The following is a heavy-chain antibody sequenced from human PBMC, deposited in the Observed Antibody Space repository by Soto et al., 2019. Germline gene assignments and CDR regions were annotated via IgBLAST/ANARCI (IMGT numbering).Heavy chain of an antibody. J-gene: IGHJ4*02. CDR1: GYTFANYP. V-gene: IGHV1-3*01. CDR2: INAGNGYT. Sequence: QAQLVQSGAEGKKPGASVKVSCESSGYTFANYPMLWVRQAPGQTLEWMGWINAGNGYTKYSQRYQGRVTITRDTSASIAYMELSSLRSEDTAVYHRARAKIIATLYYWGQGTLVTVSS. D-gene: IGHD6-13*01. CDR3: ARAKIIATLYY.